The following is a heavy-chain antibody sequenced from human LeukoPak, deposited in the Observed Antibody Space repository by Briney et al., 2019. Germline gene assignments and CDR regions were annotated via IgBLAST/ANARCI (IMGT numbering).Heavy chain of an antibody. CDR3: GRGVGGGWLRYCPTSTSVYFDY. V-gene: IGHV4-34*01. D-gene: IGHD5-12*01. CDR1: GGSFSGYY. J-gene: IGHJ4*02. CDR2: INHSGST. Sequence: SETLSLTCAVYGGSFSGYYWSWIRQPPGKGLEWIWEINHSGSTNYNPSLKSPVTISVDTSTNKFSLNLRSVTAADTAVYYCGRGVGGGWLRYCPTSTSVYFDYWGQGTLVTVSS.